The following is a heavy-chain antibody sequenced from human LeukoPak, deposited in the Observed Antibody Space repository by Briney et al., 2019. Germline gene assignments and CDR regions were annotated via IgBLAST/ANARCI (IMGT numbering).Heavy chain of an antibody. J-gene: IGHJ5*02. Sequence: GASVKVSCKASGYTFTSYYMHWVRQAPGQGLEWMGIISPSGGSTSYAQKFQGRVTLTRDTSTSTVYMELSSLRSEDTAVYYCARDQSFRRYFGWSLNWFDPWGQGTLVTVSS. D-gene: IGHD3-9*01. V-gene: IGHV1-46*01. CDR1: GYTFTSYY. CDR3: ARDQSFRRYFGWSLNWFDP. CDR2: ISPSGGST.